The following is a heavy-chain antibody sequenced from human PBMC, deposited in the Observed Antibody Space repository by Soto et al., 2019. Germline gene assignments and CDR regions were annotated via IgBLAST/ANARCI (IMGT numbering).Heavy chain of an antibody. J-gene: IGHJ4*02. Sequence: EVQLVESGGGLVKPGGSLRLSCAASGFTFSNAWMSWVRQAPGKGLEWGGRIKSKTDGGTTDYAAPVKGRFTISRDDSKNTLYLQMNSLKTEYTAVYYCTTWDYWGQGTLDTVSS. CDR3: TTWDY. V-gene: IGHV3-15*01. CDR2: IKSKTDGGTT. CDR1: GFTFSNAW.